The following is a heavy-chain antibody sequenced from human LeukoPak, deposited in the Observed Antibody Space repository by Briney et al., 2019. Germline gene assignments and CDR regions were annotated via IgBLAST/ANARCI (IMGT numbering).Heavy chain of an antibody. CDR3: AHGYCSGGSCSRPPDY. V-gene: IGHV3-30*03. CDR1: GFTFNRYG. J-gene: IGHJ4*02. Sequence: LRLSCDASGFTFNRYGMHAVRQAPGMGLERVVVISNDGSNKYYADSVKGRFTISRDNSKNTLYLQMNSMRAEDTAVYYCAHGYCSGGSCSRPPDYWGQGTLVTVSS. CDR2: ISNDGSNK. D-gene: IGHD2-15*01.